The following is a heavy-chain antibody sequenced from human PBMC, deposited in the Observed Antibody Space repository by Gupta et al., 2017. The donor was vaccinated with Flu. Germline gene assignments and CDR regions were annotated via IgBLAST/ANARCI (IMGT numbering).Heavy chain of an antibody. Sequence: EVQLVESGGGLVQPGGSLRLSCAASGFTFSNYWMHWVRQAPGKGLEWVSRIQSDGSSTTYADSVKGRFTISRDNAKNTLYLQLNSLRAEDTAVYYCAADGDRRGYYYAIDIWGQGTMVTVSS. J-gene: IGHJ3*02. CDR2: IQSDGSST. V-gene: IGHV3-74*01. CDR3: AADGDRRGYYYAIDI. D-gene: IGHD3-22*01. CDR1: GFTFSNYW.